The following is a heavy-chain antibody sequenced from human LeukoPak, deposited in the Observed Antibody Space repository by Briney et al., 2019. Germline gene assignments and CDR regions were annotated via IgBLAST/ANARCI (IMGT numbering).Heavy chain of an antibody. CDR2: IIPIFGTA. CDR1: GGTFSSYA. V-gene: IGHV1-69*06. J-gene: IGHJ4*02. CDR3: AITLRYFDWLLSYIDY. Sequence: SVKVSCKASGGTFSSYAISWVRQAPGQGLEWIGGIIPIFGTANYAQKFQGRVTITADKSTSTAYMELSSLRSEDAAVYYCAITLRYFDWLLSYIDYWGQGTLVTVSS. D-gene: IGHD3-9*01.